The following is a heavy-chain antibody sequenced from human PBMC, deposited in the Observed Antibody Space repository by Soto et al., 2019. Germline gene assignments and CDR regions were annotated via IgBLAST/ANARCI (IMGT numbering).Heavy chain of an antibody. CDR2: IYYSGST. V-gene: IGHV4-39*01. CDR3: ARRRYCSGGSCPSAVFDY. CDR1: GGSISSSSYY. J-gene: IGHJ4*02. Sequence: ETLSLTCPVSGGSISSSSYYWGWIRQPPGKGLEWIGSIYYSGSTYYNPSLKSRVTISVDTSKNQFSLKLSSVTAADTAVYYCARRRYCSGGSCPSAVFDYWGQGTLVTVSS. D-gene: IGHD2-15*01.